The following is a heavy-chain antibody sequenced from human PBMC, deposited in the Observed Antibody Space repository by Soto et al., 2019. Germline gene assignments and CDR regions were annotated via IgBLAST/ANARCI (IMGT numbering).Heavy chain of an antibody. CDR3: ARGPF. V-gene: IGHV3-7*01. D-gene: IGHD3-3*02. CDR2: INQDGSAK. J-gene: IGHJ4*02. CDR1: GFTFSTQW. Sequence: EVRMVASGGGVVQPGESLRLSCAASGFTFSTQWMSWVRQAPGKGLEWVANINQDGSAKSHVDSVEGRFTISRDNAKNSLYLQMNTLRVEDTAVYYCARGPFWGQGTLVTVSS.